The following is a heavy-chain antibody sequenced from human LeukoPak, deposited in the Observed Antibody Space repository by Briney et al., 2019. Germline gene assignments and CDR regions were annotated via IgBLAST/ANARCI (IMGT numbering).Heavy chain of an antibody. J-gene: IGHJ4*02. D-gene: IGHD3-10*01. CDR3: ARAQTRHYYGSGSYYSY. CDR2: MNPNSGNT. CDR1: GYTFTSYD. Sequence: ASVKVSSKASGYTFTSYDINWVRQATGQGLEWMGWMNPNSGNTGYAQKFQGRVTMTRNTSISTAYMELSSLRSEDTAVYYCARAQTRHYYGSGSYYSYWGQGTLVTVSS. V-gene: IGHV1-8*01.